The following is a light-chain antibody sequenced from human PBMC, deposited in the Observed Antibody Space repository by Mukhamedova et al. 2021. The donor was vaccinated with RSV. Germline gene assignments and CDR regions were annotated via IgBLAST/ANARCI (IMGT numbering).Light chain of an antibody. CDR1: SSY. CDR3: QQYGSSPLT. Sequence: SSYLAWYQQKPGQAPRLLIYGASSRATGIPDRFSGSGSGADFTLTISRLEPEDFAVYYCQQYGSSPLTFGGGTKVEIK. CDR2: GAS. V-gene: IGKV3-20*01. J-gene: IGKJ4*01.